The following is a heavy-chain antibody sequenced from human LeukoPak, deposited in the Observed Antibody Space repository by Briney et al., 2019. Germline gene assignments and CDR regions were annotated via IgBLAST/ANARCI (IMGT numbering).Heavy chain of an antibody. CDR1: GFPFSDYY. Sequence: GGSLRLSCAASGFPFSDYYMSWIRQAPGKGLEWVSYISSSGSTKYYADSVKGRFTISRDNAKNSLYLQMNSLRGEDTAVYYFARGLLYPGGHDAFDSWGQGTIVTVSS. J-gene: IGHJ3*02. V-gene: IGHV3-11*04. CDR3: ARGLLYPGGHDAFDS. CDR2: ISSSGSTK. D-gene: IGHD2-8*01.